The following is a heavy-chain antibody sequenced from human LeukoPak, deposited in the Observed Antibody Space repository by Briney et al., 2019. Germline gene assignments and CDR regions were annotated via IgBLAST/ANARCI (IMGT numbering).Heavy chain of an antibody. Sequence: PGGSLRLSCAASKFTFSDYWMTWVRQAPGKGPEWVAYMNQFGTEIKYLDSVKGRVTISRDNAKNSLYLWMTSLRADDTAVYYCARGTYYYEFWGQGTLVTVSS. J-gene: IGHJ4*02. V-gene: IGHV3-7*04. CDR3: ARGTYYYEF. CDR2: MNQFGTEI. CDR1: KFTFSDYW. D-gene: IGHD3/OR15-3a*01.